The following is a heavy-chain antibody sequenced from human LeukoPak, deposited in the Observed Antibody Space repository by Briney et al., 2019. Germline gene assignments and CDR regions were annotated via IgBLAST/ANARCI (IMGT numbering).Heavy chain of an antibody. V-gene: IGHV3-7*01. J-gene: IGHJ2*01. CDR1: AFTFSDYW. D-gene: IGHD3-9*01. CDR2: INNHGSET. Sequence: GGSLRLSCAASAFTFSDYWMTWVRQTPGKGLERVANINNHGSETYYVDSVRGRFTISRDNAKNSLYLQMNSLRAEDTAVYYCAGSDTTGYLPREWDYWFFDLWGRGTLVTVSS. CDR3: AGSDTTGYLPREWDYWFFDL.